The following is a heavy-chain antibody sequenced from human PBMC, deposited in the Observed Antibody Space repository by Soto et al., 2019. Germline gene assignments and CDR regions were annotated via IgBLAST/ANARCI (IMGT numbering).Heavy chain of an antibody. CDR1: GYTFTRYT. CDR3: ARGIATGQLDP. J-gene: IGHJ5*02. CDR2: INADNGNT. V-gene: IGHV1-3*01. Sequence: SSVKVSCKASGYTFTRYTMNWVRQAPGQRLEWMGWINADNGNTKSSQKFQDRVIITRDTSASTAYMDLSSLRSAATAVYYCARGIATGQLDPCRQGPLVTVSS. D-gene: IGHD2-15*01.